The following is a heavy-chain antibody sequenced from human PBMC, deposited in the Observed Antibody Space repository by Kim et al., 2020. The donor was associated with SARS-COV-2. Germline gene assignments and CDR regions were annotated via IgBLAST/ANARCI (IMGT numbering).Heavy chain of an antibody. D-gene: IGHD5-12*01. V-gene: IGHV1-69*04. CDR3: AREVLGVDIVATIDD. Sequence: QKFQGRVTITADKATSTAYMELSSLRSEDTAVYYCAREVLGVDIVATIDDWGQGTLVTVSS. J-gene: IGHJ4*02.